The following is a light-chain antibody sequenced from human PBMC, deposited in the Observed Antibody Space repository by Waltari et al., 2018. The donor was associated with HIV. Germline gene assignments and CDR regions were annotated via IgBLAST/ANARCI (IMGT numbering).Light chain of an antibody. V-gene: IGKV2-24*01. CDR3: MQSTAFPWT. CDR1: QSLVHSAGHTY. Sequence: VLTQAPVASPVTLGQSASISCRSSQSLVHSAGHTYFTWIQQRPGQPPTVLLSQISTRFSGVPDRFSGSGAGTDFALNITGVEGEDVGVYYCMQSTAFPWTFGQGTRVEI. CDR2: QIS. J-gene: IGKJ1*01.